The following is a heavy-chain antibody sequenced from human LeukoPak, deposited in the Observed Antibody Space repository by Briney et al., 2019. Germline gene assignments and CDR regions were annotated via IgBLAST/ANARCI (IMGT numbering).Heavy chain of an antibody. CDR2: IRSNGETT. V-gene: IGHV3-23*01. CDR3: TVGEKLADGAFNS. D-gene: IGHD3-10*01. Sequence: GGSLRFSLTPSGFTFSSIGMTGVRQAPGKGLEWVSTIRSNGETTYNADSVKGRFTISRDNSKKTLYLQLNSLRVEDTAIYYSTVGEKLADGAFNSWGQGTLVTVSS. J-gene: IGHJ4*02. CDR1: GFTFSSIG.